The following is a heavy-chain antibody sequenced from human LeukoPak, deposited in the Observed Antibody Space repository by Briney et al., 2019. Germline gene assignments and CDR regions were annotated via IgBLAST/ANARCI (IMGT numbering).Heavy chain of an antibody. D-gene: IGHD6-13*01. CDR3: AKNILGSSSWYSNYYYGMDV. Sequence: GGSLRLSCAASGFSFNDYAMSWVRQAPGKGLEWVSAISESAGSTYYADSVKGRFTISRDNSRNTLYLQMNSLRAEDTAVYYCAKNILGSSSWYSNYYYGMDVWGQGTTVTVSS. J-gene: IGHJ6*02. V-gene: IGHV3-23*01. CDR2: ISESAGST. CDR1: GFSFNDYA.